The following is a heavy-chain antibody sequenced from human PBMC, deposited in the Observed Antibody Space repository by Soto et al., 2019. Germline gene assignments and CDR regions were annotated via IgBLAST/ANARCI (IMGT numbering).Heavy chain of an antibody. V-gene: IGHV1-18*01. D-gene: IGHD2-2*01. J-gene: IGHJ5*02. Sequence: EASVKVSCKASGYTFTSYGISWVRQAPGQGLEWMGWISAYNGNTNYAQKLQGRVTMTTDTSTSTAYMELRSLRSDDTAVYYCARDRVVVVPAAMPPWFDPWGQGTLVTVSS. CDR2: ISAYNGNT. CDR1: GYTFTSYG. CDR3: ARDRVVVVPAAMPPWFDP.